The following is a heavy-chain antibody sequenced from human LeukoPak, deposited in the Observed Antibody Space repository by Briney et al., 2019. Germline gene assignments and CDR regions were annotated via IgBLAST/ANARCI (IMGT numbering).Heavy chain of an antibody. CDR2: ISDTGGNT. Sequence: GGSLRLSCAASGFTFSSYAMSWVRQAPGKGLEWVSVISDTGGNTYYADSVKGRFTISRDNSKNTLYLQMNSLRAEDTAVYYCARGVDTNYYYYGMDVWGQGTTVTVSS. D-gene: IGHD2-15*01. J-gene: IGHJ6*02. CDR1: GFTFSSYA. CDR3: ARGVDTNYYYYGMDV. V-gene: IGHV3-23*01.